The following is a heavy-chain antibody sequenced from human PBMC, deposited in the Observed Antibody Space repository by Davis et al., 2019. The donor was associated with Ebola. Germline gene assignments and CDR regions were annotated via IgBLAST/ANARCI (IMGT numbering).Heavy chain of an antibody. CDR3: AREYRGTRLDN. V-gene: IGHV4-59*01. D-gene: IGHD5-12*01. J-gene: IGHJ4*02. Sequence: MPSETLSLTCPVPGGSIGSYYWSWIRQPPGKGLEWCGYLFYSGSTNYNPSLKSRVTISVDTSKNQFSLKLSSVTAADTAVYYCAREYRGTRLDNWVQGSLVTVSS. CDR2: LFYSGST. CDR1: GGSIGSYY.